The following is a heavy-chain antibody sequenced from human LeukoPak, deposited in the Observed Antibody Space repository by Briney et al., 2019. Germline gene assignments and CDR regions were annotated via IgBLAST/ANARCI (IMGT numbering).Heavy chain of an antibody. D-gene: IGHD1-26*01. Sequence: PGGSLRLSCAASGFTFSTYAMHWVRQAPGKGLEWVAFISYDGSNEYYADSVKGRFTISRDNSKNTLYLQMNSLRAEDTAVYYCAEGGSYNRGAFDIWGQGTMVTVSS. CDR1: GFTFSTYA. CDR2: ISYDGSNE. J-gene: IGHJ3*02. V-gene: IGHV3-30*14. CDR3: AEGGSYNRGAFDI.